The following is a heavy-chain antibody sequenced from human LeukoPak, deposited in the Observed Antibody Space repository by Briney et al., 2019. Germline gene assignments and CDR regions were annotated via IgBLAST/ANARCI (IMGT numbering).Heavy chain of an antibody. J-gene: IGHJ4*02. CDR1: GFTFSSYS. Sequence: PGGSLRLSCAASGFTFSSYSMNWVRQAPGKGLEWVSYISSSSRTIYYADSVKGRFTISRDNAKNSLYLQRNSLRAEDTAVYYCAKLGSSTTQGYWGQGTLVTVSS. D-gene: IGHD6-13*01. CDR2: ISSSSRTI. V-gene: IGHV3-48*01. CDR3: AKLGSSTTQGY.